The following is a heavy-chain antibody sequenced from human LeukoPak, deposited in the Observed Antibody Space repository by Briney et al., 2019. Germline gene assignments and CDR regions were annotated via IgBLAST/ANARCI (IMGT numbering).Heavy chain of an antibody. CDR2: ISGSGRST. Sequence: GGSLRLSCAASGFTFSNYAMSWVRQAPGKGLEWVSGISGSGRSTYYADAVKGRFTISRDNSKNTVFLQVNSLRAEDTAVYYCAKYPVALLCNGGTCYPHFDYWGQGTLVTVSS. J-gene: IGHJ4*02. V-gene: IGHV3-23*01. CDR3: AKYPVALLCNGGTCYPHFDY. CDR1: GFTFSNYA. D-gene: IGHD2-15*01.